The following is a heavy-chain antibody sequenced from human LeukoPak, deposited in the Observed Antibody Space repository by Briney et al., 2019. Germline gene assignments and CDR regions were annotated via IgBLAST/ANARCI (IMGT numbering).Heavy chain of an antibody. D-gene: IGHD3-22*01. V-gene: IGHV1-46*02. CDR1: GYTFNSYY. J-gene: IGHJ4*02. CDR3: ARAYYDSSAYHHAVYFDY. Sequence: RASVKVSCKASGYTFNSYYMHWVRQAPGQGLEWMGIINPSDDSTRYAQKFQGRVTMTKDTSTNTVYMDLSSLSSDDTAVYYCARAYYDSSAYHHAVYFDYWGQGTLVTVSS. CDR2: INPSDDST.